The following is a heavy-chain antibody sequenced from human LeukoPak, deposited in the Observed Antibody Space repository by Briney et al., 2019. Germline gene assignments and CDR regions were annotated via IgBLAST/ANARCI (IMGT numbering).Heavy chain of an antibody. CDR3: ATQRGYYDSSGYYLAFDI. D-gene: IGHD3-22*01. V-gene: IGHV4-59*08. Sequence: PSEILSLTCTVSGGSISSYYWSWIRQPPGKGLEWIGYIYYSGSTNYNPSLKSRVTISVDTSKNQFSLKLSSVTAADTAVYYCATQRGYYDSSGYYLAFDIWGQGTMVTVSS. CDR1: GGSISSYY. J-gene: IGHJ3*02. CDR2: IYYSGST.